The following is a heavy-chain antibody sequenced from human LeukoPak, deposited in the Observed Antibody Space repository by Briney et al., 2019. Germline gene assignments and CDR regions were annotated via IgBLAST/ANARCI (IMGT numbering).Heavy chain of an antibody. CDR2: IYYSGST. CDR3: ARDPAQTTESAFDI. J-gene: IGHJ3*02. CDR1: GGSISSYY. D-gene: IGHD4-17*01. V-gene: IGHV4-59*01. Sequence: PSETLSLTCTVSGGSISSYYWSWIRQPPGKGLEWIGYIYYSGSTNYNPSLKSRVTISVDTSKNQFSLKLSSVTAADTAVYYCARDPAQTTESAFDIWGQGTMVTVSS.